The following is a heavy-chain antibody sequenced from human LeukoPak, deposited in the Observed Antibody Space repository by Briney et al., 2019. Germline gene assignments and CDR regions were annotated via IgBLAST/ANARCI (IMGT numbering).Heavy chain of an antibody. CDR2: IYPGDSDT. Sequence: GESLKISCKGSGYSFTSYWIGWVRQMPGKGLEWMGIIYPGDSDTRYSPSFQGQVTISADKSISTAYLQWSSLKASDTAMYYCARRARDYGDLGGGGDYFDYWGQGTLVTVSS. J-gene: IGHJ4*02. D-gene: IGHD4-17*01. CDR3: ARRARDYGDLGGGGDYFDY. CDR1: GYSFTSYW. V-gene: IGHV5-51*01.